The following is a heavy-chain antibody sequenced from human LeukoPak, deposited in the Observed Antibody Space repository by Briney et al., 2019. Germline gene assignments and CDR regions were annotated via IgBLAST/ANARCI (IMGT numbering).Heavy chain of an antibody. V-gene: IGHV4-59*08. Sequence: SETLSLTCTVSGASISSDYWSWIRQPPGKGLEWIGYMYYSGSTNYNPSLKSRVTISVDTSKNQFSLKLSSVTAADTAMYYRARHVGYSSGWPFDYWGQGVLVTVSS. D-gene: IGHD6-19*01. CDR2: MYYSGST. CDR3: ARHVGYSSGWPFDY. J-gene: IGHJ4*02. CDR1: GASISSDY.